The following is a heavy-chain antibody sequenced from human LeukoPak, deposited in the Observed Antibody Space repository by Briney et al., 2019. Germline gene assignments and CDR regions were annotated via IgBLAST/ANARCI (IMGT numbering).Heavy chain of an antibody. J-gene: IGHJ6*02. CDR1: GYTFTSYG. D-gene: IGHD6-13*01. CDR3: ARDSSSWSYYYYYYGMDV. Sequence: ASVKVSCKASGYTFTSYGISWVRQAPGQGLEWMGWISAYNGNTNYAQKLQGRVAMTTDTSTSTAYMELRSLRSDDTAVYYCARDSSSWSYYYYYYGMDVWGQGTTVTVSS. CDR2: ISAYNGNT. V-gene: IGHV1-18*01.